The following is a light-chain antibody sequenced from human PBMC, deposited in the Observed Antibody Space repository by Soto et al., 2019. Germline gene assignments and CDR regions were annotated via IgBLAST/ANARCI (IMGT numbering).Light chain of an antibody. Sequence: ELVLTQSPGTLSLSPEERATLSCRASQSVSSSYLAWYQQKPGQAPRLLIYGASSRATGIPDRFSGSGSGTDFTLTISRLEPEDFAVYYCQQYGSSPWTFGQGTKVEIK. CDR2: GAS. V-gene: IGKV3-20*01. CDR3: QQYGSSPWT. CDR1: QSVSSSY. J-gene: IGKJ1*01.